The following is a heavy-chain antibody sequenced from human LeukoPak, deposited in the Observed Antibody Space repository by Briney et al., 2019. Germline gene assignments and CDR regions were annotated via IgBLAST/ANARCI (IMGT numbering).Heavy chain of an antibody. CDR1: GLTFSRYW. V-gene: IGHV3-30*02. CDR2: IRYDGSNK. Sequence: GGSLRLSCAASGLTFSRYWMSWVRQAPGKGLEWVAFIRYDGSNKYYADSVKGRFTISRDNSKNTLYLQMNSLRAEDTAVYYCASLAYAQDYWGQGTLVTVSS. J-gene: IGHJ4*02. D-gene: IGHD3-16*01. CDR3: ASLAYAQDY.